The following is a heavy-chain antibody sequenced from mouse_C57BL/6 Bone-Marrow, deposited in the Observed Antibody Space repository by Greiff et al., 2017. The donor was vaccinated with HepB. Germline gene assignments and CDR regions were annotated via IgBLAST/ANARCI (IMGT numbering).Heavy chain of an antibody. D-gene: IGHD1-1*01. CDR2: IDPEDGET. CDR3: ATAITTVVAPYFDV. CDR1: FNIKDYY. Sequence: FNIKDYYMHWVKQRTEQGLEWIGRIDPEDGETKYAPKFQGKATITADTSSNTAYLQLSRLTSEDTAVYYCATAITTVVAPYFDVWGTGTTVTVSS. V-gene: IGHV14-2*01. J-gene: IGHJ1*03.